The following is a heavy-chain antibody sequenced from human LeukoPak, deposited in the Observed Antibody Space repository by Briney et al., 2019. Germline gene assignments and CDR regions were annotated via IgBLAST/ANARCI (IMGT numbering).Heavy chain of an antibody. CDR1: GGSFSGYY. V-gene: IGHV4-34*01. Sequence: SETLSLTCALYGGSFSGYYWSWIRQPPGKGLEWIGEINHSGSTNYNPSLKSRVTISVDTSKNQFSLKLSSVTAADTAVYYCARGNWKRTFDIWGQGTMVTVSS. CDR3: ARGNWKRTFDI. CDR2: INHSGST. D-gene: IGHD1-20*01. J-gene: IGHJ3*02.